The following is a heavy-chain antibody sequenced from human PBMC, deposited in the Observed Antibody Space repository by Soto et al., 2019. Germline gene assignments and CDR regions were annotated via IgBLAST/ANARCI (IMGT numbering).Heavy chain of an antibody. V-gene: IGHV3-53*04. Sequence: EVQLVESGGGLVQPGGSLRLSCAASGFTVSSNYMSWVRQAPGKGLEWVSVIYSGGSTYYADSVKGRFTISRHNSKNTLYLQMNSLRAEDTAVYYCARGAEGRYSYGTLAYWGQGTLVTVSS. J-gene: IGHJ4*02. CDR2: IYSGGST. CDR3: ARGAEGRYSYGTLAY. D-gene: IGHD5-18*01. CDR1: GFTVSSNY.